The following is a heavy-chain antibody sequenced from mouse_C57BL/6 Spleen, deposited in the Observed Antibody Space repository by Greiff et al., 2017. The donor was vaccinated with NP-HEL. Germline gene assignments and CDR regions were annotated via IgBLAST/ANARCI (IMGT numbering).Heavy chain of an antibody. Sequence: QVQLQQPGAELVMPGASVKLSCKASGYTFTSYWMHWVKQRPGQGLEWIGEIEPSDSCIKYNEKFKDKSTLTVDKSSSTAYMQLSSLTSEDSAVYDCAPDYEGFAYWGQGTLVTVSA. CDR1: GYTFTSYW. D-gene: IGHD2-4*01. J-gene: IGHJ3*01. V-gene: IGHV1-69*01. CDR2: IEPSDSCI. CDR3: APDYEGFAY.